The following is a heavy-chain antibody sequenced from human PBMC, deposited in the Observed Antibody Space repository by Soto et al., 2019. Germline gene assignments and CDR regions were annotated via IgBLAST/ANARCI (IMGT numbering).Heavy chain of an antibody. Sequence: GGSLRFSCAASGFTFSSYAMSWVRQAPGKGLEWVSAISGSGGSTYYADSVKGRFTISRDNSKNTLYLQMNSLRAEDTAVYYCAAYSYIYDSSGYYSSPFVTYWGQGTLVTVSS. J-gene: IGHJ4*02. CDR3: AAYSYIYDSSGYYSSPFVTY. D-gene: IGHD3-22*01. CDR1: GFTFSSYA. CDR2: ISGSGGST. V-gene: IGHV3-23*01.